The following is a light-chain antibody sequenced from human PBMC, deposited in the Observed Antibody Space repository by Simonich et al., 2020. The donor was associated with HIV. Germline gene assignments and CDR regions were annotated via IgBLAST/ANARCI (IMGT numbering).Light chain of an antibody. V-gene: IGLV2-23*01. CDR2: EGS. Sequence: QSALTQPAYVSGSPGQSITISCHGSSSDIGSYNLVSWYQQHPGKAPKVMIYEGSKRPSGVSNRFSGSKSGNTASLTISGLQAEDEADYYCCSYAVTSRVFGGGTKLTVL. J-gene: IGLJ3*02. CDR3: CSYAVTSRV. CDR1: SSDIGSYNL.